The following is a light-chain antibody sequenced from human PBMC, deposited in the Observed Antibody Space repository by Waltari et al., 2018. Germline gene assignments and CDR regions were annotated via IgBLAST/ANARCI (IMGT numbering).Light chain of an antibody. J-gene: IGKJ4*01. CDR1: QSVSSNY. CDR2: DAS. CDR3: QQYGNSPVT. V-gene: IGKV3-20*01. Sequence: EIVLTHSPGTLSLSSGERATLSCRASQSVSSNYLAWYQQKPGQAPRLLIYDASNRATGIADRFSGSGSGTDFTLTISRLEPEDFAVFYCQQYGNSPVTFGGGTKVEIK.